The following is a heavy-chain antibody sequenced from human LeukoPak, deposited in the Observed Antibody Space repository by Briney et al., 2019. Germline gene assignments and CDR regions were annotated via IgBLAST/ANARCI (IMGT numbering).Heavy chain of an antibody. CDR1: GGSISSSSYY. CDR2: IYYSGST. CDR3: ARRAYYDFWSGPRKSDTKNWFDP. D-gene: IGHD3-3*01. J-gene: IGHJ5*02. V-gene: IGHV4-39*01. Sequence: MSSETLSLTCTVSGGSISSSSYYWGWIRQPPGKGLEWIGSIYYSGSTYYNPSLKSRVTISIDTSRNQFSLKLSSVTAADTAVYYCARRAYYDFWSGPRKSDTKNWFDPWGQGTLVAVSS.